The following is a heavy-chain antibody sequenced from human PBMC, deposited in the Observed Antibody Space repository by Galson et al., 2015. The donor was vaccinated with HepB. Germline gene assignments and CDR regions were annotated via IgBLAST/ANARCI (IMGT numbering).Heavy chain of an antibody. Sequence: SVKVSCKASGYTFSSYSITWVRQAPGQGLEWVGWISPYNRDTNYARKLQGRVTMTTDTSTNTAYMELRSLRSDDTAVYYCARGALVVVVNATQNNWFDPWGQGTPVTVPS. CDR3: ARGALVVVVNATQNNWFDP. D-gene: IGHD2-15*01. CDR2: ISPYNRDT. J-gene: IGHJ5*02. V-gene: IGHV1-18*01. CDR1: GYTFSSYS.